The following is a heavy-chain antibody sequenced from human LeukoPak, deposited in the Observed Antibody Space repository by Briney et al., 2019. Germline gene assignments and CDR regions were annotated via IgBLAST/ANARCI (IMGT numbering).Heavy chain of an antibody. J-gene: IGHJ4*02. Sequence: ETLSLTCTVSGGSISSYYWSWVRQAPGKGLEWVSAISGSGGSTYYADSVKGRFTISRDNSKNTLYLQMNSLKTEDTAVYYCTAQGITISDYWGQGTLVTVSS. CDR3: TAQGITISDY. D-gene: IGHD3-9*01. CDR2: ISGSGGST. CDR1: GGSISSYY. V-gene: IGHV3-23*01.